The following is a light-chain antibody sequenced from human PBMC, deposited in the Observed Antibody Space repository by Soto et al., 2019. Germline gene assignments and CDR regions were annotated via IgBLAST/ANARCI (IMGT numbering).Light chain of an antibody. Sequence: QSVLTQPASVSGSPGQSITISCTGTSSDVGGYNYVSWYQQHPGKAPKLMLYDVTKRPTGVSNRFSGSKSGNTASLTISGLQAEDETDYYCSAYTSSSTPVFGTGTKLTVL. CDR2: DVT. V-gene: IGLV2-14*01. J-gene: IGLJ1*01. CDR1: SSDVGGYNY. CDR3: SAYTSSSTPV.